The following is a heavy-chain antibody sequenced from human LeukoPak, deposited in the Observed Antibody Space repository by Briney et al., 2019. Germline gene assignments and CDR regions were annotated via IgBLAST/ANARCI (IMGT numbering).Heavy chain of an antibody. D-gene: IGHD6-13*01. V-gene: IGHV3-48*03. CDR3: ARARIAAPLLDY. CDR1: GFIFSNYE. J-gene: IGHJ4*02. Sequence: GGSLRLSCVASGFIFSNYEMNWVRQTPGKGLEWGSYISDHGKSRNYVDSVKGRFTISRDNAKSSLYLQMNSLRVEDTAIYFCARARIAAPLLDYWGQGTLVTVSS. CDR2: ISDHGKSR.